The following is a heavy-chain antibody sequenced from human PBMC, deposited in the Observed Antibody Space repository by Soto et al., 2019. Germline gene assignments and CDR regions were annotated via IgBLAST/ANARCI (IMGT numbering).Heavy chain of an antibody. J-gene: IGHJ4*02. CDR3: ARVGGVAARTFDY. D-gene: IGHD2-15*01. CDR2: LYYSGNT. CDR1: GGSISPFY. Sequence: LETLSLTCTVSGGSISPFYWSWVRQPPGKGLEWIGYLYYSGNTNYNPSLKSRVTISVDASKNQVSLRLTSVTAADTAVYYCARVGGVAARTFDYWGQGTVVTVSS. V-gene: IGHV4-59*01.